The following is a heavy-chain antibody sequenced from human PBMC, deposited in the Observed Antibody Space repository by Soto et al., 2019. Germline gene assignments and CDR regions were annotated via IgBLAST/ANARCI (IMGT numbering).Heavy chain of an antibody. CDR3: VRDRGYCSGGSCYSVFSWFDP. D-gene: IGHD2-15*01. J-gene: IGHJ5*02. Sequence: ASVKVSCKASGYTFTSYAMHWVRQAPGQRLEWMGWINAGNGNTKYSQKFQGGVTITRDTSASTAYMELSSLRSEDTAVYYCVRDRGYCSGGSCYSVFSWFDPWGQGTLVTVSS. CDR2: INAGNGNT. CDR1: GYTFTSYA. V-gene: IGHV1-3*01.